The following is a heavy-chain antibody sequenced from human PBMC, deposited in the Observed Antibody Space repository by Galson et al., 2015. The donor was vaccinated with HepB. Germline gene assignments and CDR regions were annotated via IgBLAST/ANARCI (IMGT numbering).Heavy chain of an antibody. CDR2: INTATGKP. Sequence: SVKVSCKASGYTFTSYTINWVRQAPGQGLEWMGWINTATGKPTYAQGLTGRFVFSLDTSVSTAYLQINTLRAEDTAVYYCARGQYISDYWGQGTLVTVSS. V-gene: IGHV7-4-1*02. D-gene: IGHD6-6*01. J-gene: IGHJ4*02. CDR1: GYTFTSYT. CDR3: ARGQYISDY.